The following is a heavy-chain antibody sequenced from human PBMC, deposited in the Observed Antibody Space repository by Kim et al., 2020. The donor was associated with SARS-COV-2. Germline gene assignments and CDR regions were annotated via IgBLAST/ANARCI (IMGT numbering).Heavy chain of an antibody. Sequence: GGSLRLSCAASGFTFSASAMHWVRQASGKGLECVGRIRSKPNNYATSYAASVTGRFTISRDDSTNTVYLQMDSLKTDDTAVYFCSRHSGKHGDRGFDNWGQGTLGTISS. CDR1: GFTFSASA. V-gene: IGHV3-73*01. J-gene: IGHJ4*02. CDR2: IRSKPNNYAT. D-gene: IGHD4-17*01. CDR3: SRHSGKHGDRGFDN.